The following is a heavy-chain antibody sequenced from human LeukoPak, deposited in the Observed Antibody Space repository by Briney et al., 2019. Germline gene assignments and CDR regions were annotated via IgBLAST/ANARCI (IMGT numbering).Heavy chain of an antibody. J-gene: IGHJ3*02. CDR3: ATLTGGDDAFDI. D-gene: IGHD4-23*01. CDR2: IYYSGST. V-gene: IGHV4-39*07. CDR1: GGSISSSSYY. Sequence: PSETLSLTCTVSGGSISSSSYYWGWIRQPPGKGLEWFGNIYYSGSTYYNPSLKSRVTISVDTSKNQFSLKLSSVTAADTAVYYCATLTGGDDAFDIWGQGTMVTVSS.